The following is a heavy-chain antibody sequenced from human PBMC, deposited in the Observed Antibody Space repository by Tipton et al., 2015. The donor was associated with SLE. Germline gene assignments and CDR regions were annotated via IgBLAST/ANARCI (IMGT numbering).Heavy chain of an antibody. CDR1: GGSFSGYY. Sequence: TLSLTCAVYGGSFSGYYWSWIRQPPGKGLEWIGSIYYSGSTYYNPSLKSRVTISVDTSKNQFSLKLSSVTAADTAVYYCARRGRELPFDYWGQGTLVTVSS. CDR2: IYYSGST. V-gene: IGHV4-34*01. J-gene: IGHJ4*02. CDR3: ARRGRELPFDY. D-gene: IGHD1-26*01.